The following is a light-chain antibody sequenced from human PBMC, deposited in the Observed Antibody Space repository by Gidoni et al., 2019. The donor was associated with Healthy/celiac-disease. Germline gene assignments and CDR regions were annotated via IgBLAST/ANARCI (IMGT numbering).Light chain of an antibody. V-gene: IGKV3-20*01. CDR1: QSVSSSY. Sequence: VLTQSPGTLSLSPGERATLSCRASQSVSSSYLAWYQQKPGQAPRLLIYGASSRATGIPDRFSGSGSGTDFTLTISRLEPEDFAVYYCQQYGSSLITFGQGTRLEIK. J-gene: IGKJ5*01. CDR3: QQYGSSLIT. CDR2: GAS.